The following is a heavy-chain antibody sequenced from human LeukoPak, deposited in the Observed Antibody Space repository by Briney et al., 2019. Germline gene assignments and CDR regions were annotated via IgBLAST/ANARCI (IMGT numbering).Heavy chain of an antibody. CDR1: GGSISSGGYY. CDR2: IYYSGST. Sequence: SQTLSLTCTVSGGSISSGGYYWSWIRQHPGKGLEWIGYIYYSGSTYYNPSLKSRVTISVDTSKNQFSLKLSSVTAADTAVYYCARERYDFWSGYSYKWFDPWGQGTRVIVSS. CDR3: ARERYDFWSGYSYKWFDP. J-gene: IGHJ5*02. D-gene: IGHD3-3*01. V-gene: IGHV4-31*03.